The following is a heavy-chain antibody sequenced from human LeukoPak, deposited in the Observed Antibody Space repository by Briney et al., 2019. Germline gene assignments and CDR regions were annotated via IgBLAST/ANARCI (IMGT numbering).Heavy chain of an antibody. CDR2: ISSSGSSI. Sequence: GGSLRLSCAASGFTFSDYYMSWIRQAPGKGLECVSYISSSGSSIYYADSVKGRFTISRDNAKNSLYLQMNGLRGEDTAVYYCARGGIAMADPDYWGQGTLVTVSS. V-gene: IGHV3-11*04. D-gene: IGHD6-19*01. CDR1: GFTFSDYY. J-gene: IGHJ4*02. CDR3: ARGGIAMADPDY.